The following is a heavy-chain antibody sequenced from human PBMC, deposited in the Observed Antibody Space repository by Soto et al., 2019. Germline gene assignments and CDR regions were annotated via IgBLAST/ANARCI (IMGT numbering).Heavy chain of an antibody. CDR1: GGSIISGGYY. D-gene: IGHD3-10*01. J-gene: IGHJ3*02. CDR2: IYYSGST. V-gene: IGHV4-31*03. CDR3: ARAYGSGSYWGAFDI. Sequence: QVQLQESGPGLVKPSQTLSLTCTVSGGSIISGGYYWSWIRQHPGNGLECLGYIYYSGSTYYNPALKSRVTISVDTSQNQFSLKLSSVTAADTAVYYCARAYGSGSYWGAFDIWGQGTMVTVSS.